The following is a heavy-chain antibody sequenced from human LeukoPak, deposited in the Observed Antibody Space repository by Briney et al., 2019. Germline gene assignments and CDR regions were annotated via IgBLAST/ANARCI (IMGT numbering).Heavy chain of an antibody. J-gene: IGHJ4*02. V-gene: IGHV4-39*01. CDR2: IYYSGDT. D-gene: IGHD6-19*01. CDR3: ARRGIAVAGITDY. Sequence: PSETLSLTCTVSGGSISSSSYYWGWIRQPPGKGLEWIGSIYYSGDTYYNPSLKSRVTISVDTSKNQFSLKLSSVTAADTAVYYCARRGIAVAGITDYWGQGTLVTVSS. CDR1: GGSISSSSYY.